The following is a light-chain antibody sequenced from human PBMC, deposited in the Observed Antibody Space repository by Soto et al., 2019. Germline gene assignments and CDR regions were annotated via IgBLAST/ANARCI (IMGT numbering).Light chain of an antibody. Sequence: SYELTQPPSVSVAPGQTARITCGGNYIGSKSVHWYQKKPGQAPVLVVYNDSDRPSGIPERLSGSNSGNTATLTISRVEAGDEADYYCLVWDSSNENYVFGTGTKVTVL. J-gene: IGLJ1*01. CDR1: YIGSKS. V-gene: IGLV3-21*02. CDR2: NDS. CDR3: LVWDSSNENYV.